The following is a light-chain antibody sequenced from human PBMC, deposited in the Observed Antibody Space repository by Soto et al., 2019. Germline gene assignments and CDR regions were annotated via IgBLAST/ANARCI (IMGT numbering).Light chain of an antibody. CDR3: QQYNTYSNT. CDR2: KAS. CDR1: QSISNW. Sequence: DIQMTQSPSTLSASVGDRVTITCRASQSISNWLAWYQQKPGKAPNLLIYKASTLESGVPSRFSGSGSGTEVTLTISSLQPDDFATYSCQQYNTYSNTFGQGTKLEIK. J-gene: IGKJ2*01. V-gene: IGKV1-5*03.